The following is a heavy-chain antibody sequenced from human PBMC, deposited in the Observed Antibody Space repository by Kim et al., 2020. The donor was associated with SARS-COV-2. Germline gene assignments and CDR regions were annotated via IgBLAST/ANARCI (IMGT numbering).Heavy chain of an antibody. CDR2: IKSKTDGGTT. J-gene: IGHJ4*02. Sequence: GGSLRLSCAASGFTFSNAWMSWVRQAPGKGLEWVGRIKSKTDGGTTDYAAPVKGRFTISRDDSKNTLYLQMNSLKTEDTAVYYCTIPSVVVPAAIYYWGQGTLVTVSS. V-gene: IGHV3-15*01. CDR3: TIPSVVVPAAIYY. D-gene: IGHD2-2*01. CDR1: GFTFSNAW.